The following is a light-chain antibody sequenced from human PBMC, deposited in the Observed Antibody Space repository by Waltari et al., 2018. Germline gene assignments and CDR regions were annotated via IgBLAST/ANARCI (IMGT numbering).Light chain of an antibody. J-gene: IGKJ4*01. CDR2: KES. Sequence: DIHMTQSPSTLYASVGAKVPITGRASQSISQWWAWYQQKPGKAPKLLISKESSLEKEVPSRFSGGEAGTEIAVTSTNLQPDDCVSLFWRRYDDCPSPFGGGTKVESK. V-gene: IGKV1-5*03. CDR3: RRYDDCPSP. CDR1: QSISQW.